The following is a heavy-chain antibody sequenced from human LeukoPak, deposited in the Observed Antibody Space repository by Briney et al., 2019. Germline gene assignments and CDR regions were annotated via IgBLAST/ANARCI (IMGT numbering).Heavy chain of an antibody. V-gene: IGHV4-59*08. CDR3: ARHGGVGARPWFDP. CDR2: IYDSGSS. J-gene: IGHJ5*02. D-gene: IGHD1-26*01. Sequence: SETLSLTCTVSGGSISSYYWSWIRQPPGKELEWIGYIYDSGSSNYNPSLKSRVTISLDTSTNQLSLKLSSVTAADTAVYYCARHGGVGARPWFDPWGQGTLVTVSS. CDR1: GGSISSYY.